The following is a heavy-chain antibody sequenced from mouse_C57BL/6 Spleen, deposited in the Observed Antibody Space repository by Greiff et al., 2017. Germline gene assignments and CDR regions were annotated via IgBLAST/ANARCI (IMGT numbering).Heavy chain of an antibody. J-gene: IGHJ3*01. CDR2: IWGDGST. CDR3: AGLLPFAY. D-gene: IGHD2-3*01. V-gene: IGHV2-3*01. Sequence: VQRVESGPGLVAPSQCLSITCTVSGFSLTSYGVSWVRQPPGKGLEWLGGIWGDGSTNYHAALISRLSISKDNANSQLFLKLNSLQTDDTATYYCAGLLPFAYWGKGTLVTVSA. CDR1: GFSLTSYG.